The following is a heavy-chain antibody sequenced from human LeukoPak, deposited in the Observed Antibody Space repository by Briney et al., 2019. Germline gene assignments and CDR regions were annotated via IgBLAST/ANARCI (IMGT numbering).Heavy chain of an antibody. CDR1: AFTFDDYG. Sequence: GGSLRLSCAASAFTFDDYGMHWVRHAPGKGLEWVSGISYNSGKIGYADSVKGRFTISRDNAKNSLYLQMNSLRAEDTALYYCAKDIGHGGHDAFDIWGQGTLVTVSS. V-gene: IGHV3-9*01. D-gene: IGHD3-10*01. CDR3: AKDIGHGGHDAFDI. J-gene: IGHJ3*02. CDR2: ISYNSGKI.